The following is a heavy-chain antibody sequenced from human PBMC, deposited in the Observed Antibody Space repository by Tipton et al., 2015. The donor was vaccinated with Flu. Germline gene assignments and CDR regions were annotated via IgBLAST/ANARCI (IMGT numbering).Heavy chain of an antibody. J-gene: IGHJ4*02. V-gene: IGHV3-21*01. Sequence: SLRLSCVASGFAFSSYTMNWVRQAPGKGLEWVSSIRSSSSHIYYADSVKGRFTISRDNAKNSLYLQMNSLRAEDTAVYYCARDLIMITFGGVSDYWGQGTLVTVSS. CDR3: ARDLIMITFGGVSDY. CDR2: IRSSSSHI. CDR1: GFAFSSYT. D-gene: IGHD3-16*01.